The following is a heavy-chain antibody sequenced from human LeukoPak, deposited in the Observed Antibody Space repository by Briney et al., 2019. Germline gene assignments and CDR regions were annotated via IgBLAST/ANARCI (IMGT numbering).Heavy chain of an antibody. D-gene: IGHD3-22*01. CDR3: ARTTYYYDSSGYYFSAFDI. CDR1: GGSISSYY. CDR2: IYYSGST. J-gene: IGHJ3*02. V-gene: IGHV4-59*01. Sequence: SETLSFTCTVSGGSISSYYWSWIRQPPGKGLEWIGYIYYSGSTNYNPSLKSRVTISVDTSKNQFSLKLSSVTAADTAVYYCARTTYYYDSSGYYFSAFDIWGQGTMVTVSS.